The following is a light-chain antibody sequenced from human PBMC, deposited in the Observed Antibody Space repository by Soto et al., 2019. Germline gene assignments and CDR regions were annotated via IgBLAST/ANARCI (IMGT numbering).Light chain of an antibody. Sequence: QSALTQPRSVSASPGQSVTISCTGTSSNVGDYNYVSWYQQNPGKAPKPMIYDASKRPSGVPDRFSGSKSGNAASLTISGLQADDEADYYCCSYAADYSLVFGGGTKLTVL. CDR1: SSNVGDYNY. CDR3: CSYAADYSLV. CDR2: DAS. V-gene: IGLV2-11*01. J-gene: IGLJ3*02.